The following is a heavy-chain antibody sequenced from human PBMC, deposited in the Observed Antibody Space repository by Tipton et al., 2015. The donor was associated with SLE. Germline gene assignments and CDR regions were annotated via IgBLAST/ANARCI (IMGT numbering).Heavy chain of an antibody. J-gene: IGHJ2*01. CDR3: TRDRVLDSGSYWDWYFDL. CDR1: GFSFGDYA. CDR2: IRSKAYGGTT. V-gene: IGHV3-49*04. D-gene: IGHD1-26*01. Sequence: SLRLSCTASGFSFGDYAMSWVRQAPGKGLEWVGFIRSKAYGGTTEYAASVKGRFTISRDDSKSIAYLQMNSLKTEDTAVYYCTRDRVLDSGSYWDWYFDLWGRGTLVTVSS.